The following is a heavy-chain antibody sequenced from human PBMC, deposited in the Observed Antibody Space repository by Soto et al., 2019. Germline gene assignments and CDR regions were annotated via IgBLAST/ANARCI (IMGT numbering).Heavy chain of an antibody. V-gene: IGHV1-69*12. Sequence: QVQLVQSGAEVKKHGSSVKVSCKASGGTFSSYAISWVGQAPGQGLEWMGGIIPIFGTANYAQKFQGRVTITADESTSTDYMELSSLRSEDTAVYYCASQGATGYYYGMDVWGQGTTVIVSS. D-gene: IGHD4-17*01. CDR3: ASQGATGYYYGMDV. CDR1: GGTFSSYA. CDR2: IIPIFGTA. J-gene: IGHJ6*02.